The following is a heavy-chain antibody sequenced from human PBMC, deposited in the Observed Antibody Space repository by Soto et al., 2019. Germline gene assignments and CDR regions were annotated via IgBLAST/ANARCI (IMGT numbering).Heavy chain of an antibody. Sequence: GASVKVSCKASGYTFASYDISWVRQAPGQGLEWMGWISTYNGNTNYAQKLQGRVTMTTDTSTSTAYMELRSLGSDDTAVYYCARGFRVAATRWWFDPWGQGTLVT. V-gene: IGHV1-18*01. D-gene: IGHD2-15*01. J-gene: IGHJ5*02. CDR1: GYTFASYD. CDR2: ISTYNGNT. CDR3: ARGFRVAATRWWFDP.